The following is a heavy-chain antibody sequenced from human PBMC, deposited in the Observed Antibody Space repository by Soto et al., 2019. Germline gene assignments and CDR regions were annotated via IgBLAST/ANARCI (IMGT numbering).Heavy chain of an antibody. CDR3: ARDAEDSYNYNGMDV. CDR2: IYYSGST. Sequence: QVQLQESGPGLVKPSETLSLTCTVSGGSISDYYWSWIRQSPGKGLEWIGYIYYSGSTNYNPSLKSRVTISPDTSKRQFSLKLSSVTAADTAVYYCARDAEDSYNYNGMDVWGQGTTVTVSS. J-gene: IGHJ6*02. CDR1: GGSISDYY. V-gene: IGHV4-59*01.